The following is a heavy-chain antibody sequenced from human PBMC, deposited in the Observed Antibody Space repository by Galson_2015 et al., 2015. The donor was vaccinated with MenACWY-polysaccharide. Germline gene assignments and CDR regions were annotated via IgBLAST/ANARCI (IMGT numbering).Heavy chain of an antibody. J-gene: IGHJ5*02. Sequence: SLRLSCAASGFTFTSYAMSWVRQAPGKGLGWVSAIRSSGTNTYYADSVKGRFTISRDNSKNTLYLQMNSLRAEDTAVYYCAKDSTDFWSVAGRFDHWGQGTLVTVPS. D-gene: IGHD3-3*01. CDR3: AKDSTDFWSVAGRFDH. CDR1: GFTFTSYA. V-gene: IGHV3-23*01. CDR2: IRSSGTNT.